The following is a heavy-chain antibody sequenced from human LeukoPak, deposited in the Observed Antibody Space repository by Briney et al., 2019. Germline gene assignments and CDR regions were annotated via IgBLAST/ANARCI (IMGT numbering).Heavy chain of an antibody. V-gene: IGHV4-59*02. CDR1: GGSVSSYY. CDR3: ARIPLIAAGKNWFDP. J-gene: IGHJ5*02. CDR2: FYYSSST. Sequence: SETLSLTCTVSGGSVSSYYWSWIRQPPGKGLEWIGYFYYSSSTDYNPSLKSRVTTSVDTSKNQSSLKLSSVTAADTAVYYCARIPLIAAGKNWFDPWGQGTLVTVSS. D-gene: IGHD6-13*01.